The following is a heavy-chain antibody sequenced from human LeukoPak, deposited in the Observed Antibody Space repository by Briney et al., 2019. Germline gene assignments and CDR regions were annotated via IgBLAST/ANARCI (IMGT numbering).Heavy chain of an antibody. CDR2: IIPIFGTA. Sequence: ASVKVSCKASGRTFISYAISWVRQAPGQGLEWRGRIIPIFGTANYAQKFQGRVTITTDESTSTAYMELSSLRSEDTAVYYCARSIRDPHSLDYWGQGTLVTVSS. CDR3: ARSIRDPHSLDY. CDR1: GRTFISYA. J-gene: IGHJ4*02. V-gene: IGHV1-69*05.